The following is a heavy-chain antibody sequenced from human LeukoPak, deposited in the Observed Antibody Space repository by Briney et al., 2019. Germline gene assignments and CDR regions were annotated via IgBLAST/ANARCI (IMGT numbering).Heavy chain of an antibody. CDR1: GYTLTQLS. V-gene: IGHV1-24*01. J-gene: IGHJ4*02. CDR2: FDPEDGKA. CDR3: AGDTSNWDLSFDY. D-gene: IGHD4-11*01. Sequence: ASVKVSCKVSGYTLTQLSMHWVGQAPGKGVEWMGGFDPEDGKAIYAQNFQDRVTVTDDRSTDTTYMELTSLTPEDTAVYYCAGDTSNWDLSFDYWGQGTLVTVSS.